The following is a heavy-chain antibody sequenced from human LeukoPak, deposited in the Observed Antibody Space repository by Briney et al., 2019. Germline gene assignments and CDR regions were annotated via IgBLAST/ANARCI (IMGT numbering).Heavy chain of an antibody. CDR2: ISGSGGST. V-gene: IGHV3-23*01. J-gene: IGHJ3*02. CDR3: AKVKREMRFGTNDAFDI. Sequence: GGSLRLSCAASGFTFSTNWMTWVRQAPGKGLEWVSAISGSGGSTYYADSVKGRFTISRDNSKNTLYLQMNSLRAEDTAVYYCAKVKREMRFGTNDAFDIWGQGTMVTVSS. D-gene: IGHD3-10*01. CDR1: GFTFSTNW.